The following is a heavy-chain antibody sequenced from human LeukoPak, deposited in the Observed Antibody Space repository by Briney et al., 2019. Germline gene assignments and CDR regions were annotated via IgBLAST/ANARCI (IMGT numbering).Heavy chain of an antibody. CDR2: IYTSGST. D-gene: IGHD3-10*01. J-gene: IGHJ3*02. Sequence: SETLSLTCTVSGGSISSGSYYWSWIRQPAGKGLEWIGRIYTSGSTNYNPSLKSRVTISVDTSKNQFSPKLSSVTAADTAVYYCARGYYGSGSSAGHAFDIWGQGTMVTVSS. V-gene: IGHV4-61*02. CDR1: GGSISSGSYY. CDR3: ARGYYGSGSSAGHAFDI.